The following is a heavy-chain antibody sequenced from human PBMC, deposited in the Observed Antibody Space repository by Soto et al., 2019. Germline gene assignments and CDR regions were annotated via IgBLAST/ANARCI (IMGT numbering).Heavy chain of an antibody. CDR2: IYHSGST. CDR1: GGSISSRGYS. V-gene: IGHV4-30-2*01. J-gene: IGHJ5*02. Sequence: SETLSLTCAVSGGSISSRGYSWSWIRQPPGKGLDWIGYIYHSGSTYYNPSLKSRVTISVDRSKNQFSLKLSSVTAADTAVYYCARNFKTHAPSIAARPSWFDPWGQRTLVTVSS. CDR3: ARNFKTHAPSIAARPSWFDP. D-gene: IGHD6-6*01.